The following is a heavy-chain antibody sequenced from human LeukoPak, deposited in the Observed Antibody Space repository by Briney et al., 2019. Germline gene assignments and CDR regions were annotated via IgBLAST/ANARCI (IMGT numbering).Heavy chain of an antibody. V-gene: IGHV3-21*01. Sequence: PGGSLRFSCAASGFTFSSYSMNWVRQAPGKGLEWVSSISSSSSYIYYADSVKGRFTISRDNAKNSLYLQMNSLRAEDTAVYYCARAMGGYFDYWGQGTLVTVSS. CDR2: ISSSSSYI. J-gene: IGHJ4*02. D-gene: IGHD5-18*01. CDR3: ARAMGGYFDY. CDR1: GFTFSSYS.